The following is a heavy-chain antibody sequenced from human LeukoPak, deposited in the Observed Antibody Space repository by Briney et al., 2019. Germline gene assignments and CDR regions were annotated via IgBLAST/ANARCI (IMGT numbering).Heavy chain of an antibody. CDR1: GFIFRNYA. CDR3: AREWGRIAVAGGPGY. J-gene: IGHJ4*02. Sequence: GGSLRLSCEASGFIFRNYAMHWVRQAPGKGLEWVALIWYDGQTKFYADSVKDRFTISRDNSGNTLFLQMSSLRVEDTAMYYCAREWGRIAVAGGPGYWGQGILVTVSS. CDR2: IWYDGQTK. V-gene: IGHV3-33*01. D-gene: IGHD6-19*01.